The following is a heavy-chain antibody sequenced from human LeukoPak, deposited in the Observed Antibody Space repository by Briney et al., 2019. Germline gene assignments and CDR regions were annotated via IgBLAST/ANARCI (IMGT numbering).Heavy chain of an antibody. V-gene: IGHV1-69*05. Sequence: ASVKVSCKASGGTFSSYAISWVRQAPGQGLEWMGGIIPIFGTANYAQKFQGRVTITTDESTSTAYMELSSLRSEDTAVYYCGRGPITGTAWGAFDIWGQGTMVTVSS. CDR2: IIPIFGTA. CDR3: GRGPITGTAWGAFDI. D-gene: IGHD1-20*01. CDR1: GGTFSSYA. J-gene: IGHJ3*02.